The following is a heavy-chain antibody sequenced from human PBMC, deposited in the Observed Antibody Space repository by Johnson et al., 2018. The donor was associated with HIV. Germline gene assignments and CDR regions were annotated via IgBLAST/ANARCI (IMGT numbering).Heavy chain of an antibody. J-gene: IGHJ3*02. CDR3: ARDWDYYDASGYYYANMVDAFDI. CDR2: IKQDGSEK. D-gene: IGHD3-22*01. V-gene: IGHV3-7*01. Sequence: VQLVESGGGVVQPGRSLRLSCAASGFTFSSYAMHWVRQAPGKGLEWVANIKQDGSEKYYVDSVKGRFTISRDNAKNSLYLQMNSLRAEDTAVYYCARDWDYYDASGYYYANMVDAFDIWGQGTMVTVSS. CDR1: GFTFSSYA.